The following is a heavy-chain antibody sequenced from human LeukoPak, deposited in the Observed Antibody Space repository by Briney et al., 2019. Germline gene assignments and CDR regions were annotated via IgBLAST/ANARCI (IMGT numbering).Heavy chain of an antibody. Sequence: GGSLRLSCAASGFTFSSYSMNWVRQVPGKGLEWVSYISSSSSTIYYADSVKGRFTISRDNAKNSLYLQMNSLRAEDTAVYYCARTDSSGWYIGIGYWGKGTLVTVSS. V-gene: IGHV3-48*01. CDR1: GFTFSSYS. CDR3: ARTDSSGWYIGIGY. J-gene: IGHJ4*02. CDR2: ISSSSSTI. D-gene: IGHD6-19*01.